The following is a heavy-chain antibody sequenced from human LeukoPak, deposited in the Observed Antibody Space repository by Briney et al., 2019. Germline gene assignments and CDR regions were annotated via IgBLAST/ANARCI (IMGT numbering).Heavy chain of an antibody. J-gene: IGHJ4*02. CDR3: ARGTMVRGVVYFDY. D-gene: IGHD3-10*01. CDR2: IYTSGNT. Sequence: SETLSLTCTVSGGSISSYYWSWIRQPAGKGLEWIGRIYTSGNTNCNPSLKSRVTMSVDTSKNQFSLKLSSVTAADTAVYYCARGTMVRGVVYFDYWGQGTLVTASS. V-gene: IGHV4-4*07. CDR1: GGSISSYY.